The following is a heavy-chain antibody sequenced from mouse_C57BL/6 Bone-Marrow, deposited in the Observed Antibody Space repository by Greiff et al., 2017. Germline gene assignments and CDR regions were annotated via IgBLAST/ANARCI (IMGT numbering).Heavy chain of an antibody. J-gene: IGHJ3*01. CDR1: GYTFTDYY. D-gene: IGHD1-1*02. CDR3: ARRGVGGSSWFAY. V-gene: IGHV1-26*01. CDR2: INPNNGGT. Sequence: EVQLQQSGPELVKPGASVKISCKASGYTFTDYYMNWVKQSHGKSLEWIGDINPNNGGTSYNQKFKGKATLTVDKSSSTAYMELRSLTSEDSAVYYCARRGVGGSSWFAYWGQGTLVTVSA.